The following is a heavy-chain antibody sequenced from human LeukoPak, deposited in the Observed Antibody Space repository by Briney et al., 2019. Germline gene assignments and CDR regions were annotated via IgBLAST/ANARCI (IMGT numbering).Heavy chain of an antibody. CDR2: IVGSGSST. Sequence: QTGGSLRLSCAASGFTFSNYAMSWVRQAPGKGLEWVSAIVGSGSSTYYADSVKGRFTISRDNSKNTLYLQLNRLRAEDTAVYYCAKWGDYDTLTGYYDSDYWGQGTLVTVSS. CDR1: GFTFSNYA. CDR3: AKWGDYDTLTGYYDSDY. J-gene: IGHJ4*02. V-gene: IGHV3-23*01. D-gene: IGHD3-9*01.